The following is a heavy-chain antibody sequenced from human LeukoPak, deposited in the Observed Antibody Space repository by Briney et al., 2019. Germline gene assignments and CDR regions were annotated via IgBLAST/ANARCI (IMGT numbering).Heavy chain of an antibody. V-gene: IGHV4-34*01. CDR1: GGSISGYY. Sequence: PSETLSLTCAVYGGSISGYYWSWIRQPPGKGLEWIGEINHSGSTNYNPSLKSRVTISVDTSKNQFSLNLRSVTAADTAVYYCARRRTGSYSDYWGQGTLVTVSS. CDR3: ARRRTGSYSDY. CDR2: INHSGST. J-gene: IGHJ4*02. D-gene: IGHD3/OR15-3a*01.